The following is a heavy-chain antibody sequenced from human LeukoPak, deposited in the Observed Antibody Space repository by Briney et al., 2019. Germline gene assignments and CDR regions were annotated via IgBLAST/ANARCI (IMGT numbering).Heavy chain of an antibody. D-gene: IGHD6-19*01. CDR1: GYTFTTYD. Sequence: ASVKVSCKASGYTFTTYDINWVRQATGQGLEWMGWMNPKSGYTGSAQKFQGRVTMTRDTSISTAYMELSSLRTEDTAVYYCMGVAGSADYWGQGTLVTVSS. J-gene: IGHJ4*02. CDR3: MGVAGSADY. CDR2: MNPKSGYT. V-gene: IGHV1-8*01.